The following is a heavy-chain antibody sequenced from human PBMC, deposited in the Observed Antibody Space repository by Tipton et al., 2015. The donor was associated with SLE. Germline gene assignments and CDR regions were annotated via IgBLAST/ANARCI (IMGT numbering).Heavy chain of an antibody. Sequence: TLSLTCAVYGGSFSGYYWSWIRQPPGKGLEWIGEINHSGSTNYNPSLKSRVTISVDTSKNQFSLKLSSVTAADTAVYYCARGYDYMWGSYRKCFDYWGQGTLVTVSS. V-gene: IGHV4-34*01. D-gene: IGHD3-16*02. CDR3: ARGYDYMWGSYRKCFDY. CDR1: GGSFSGYY. J-gene: IGHJ4*02. CDR2: INHSGST.